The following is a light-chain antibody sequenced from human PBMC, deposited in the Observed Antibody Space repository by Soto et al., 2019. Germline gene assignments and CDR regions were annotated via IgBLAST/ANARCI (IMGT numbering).Light chain of an antibody. Sequence: EIVMTQSPATLSVSPVERATLSCRASQSVSGNLAWYQQKPGQAPRLLIYGASTRATGIPARFSGSGSGTEFTLTISSLQSEDFAVYYCQQYNNWPGTFGQGTKVEIK. J-gene: IGKJ1*01. CDR1: QSVSGN. CDR2: GAS. V-gene: IGKV3-15*01. CDR3: QQYNNWPGT.